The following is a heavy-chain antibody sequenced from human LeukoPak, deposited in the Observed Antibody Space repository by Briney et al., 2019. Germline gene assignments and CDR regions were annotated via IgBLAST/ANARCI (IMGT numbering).Heavy chain of an antibody. V-gene: IGHV3-43*01. D-gene: IGHD3-16*01. CDR3: AKVGTRGDLGPLGY. CDR2: TSSTGDTT. J-gene: IGHJ4*02. Sequence: PGGSLRLSCAASGFTFSYYAMNWVRQAPGKGLEWVAATSSTGDTTYYADSVKGRFTISRDNSKNSLYLQMNSLRTEDTALYYCAKVGTRGDLGPLGYWGQGTLVTVSS. CDR1: GFTFSYYA.